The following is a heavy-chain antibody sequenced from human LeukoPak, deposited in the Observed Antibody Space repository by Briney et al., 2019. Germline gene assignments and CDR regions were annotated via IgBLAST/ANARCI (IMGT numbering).Heavy chain of an antibody. V-gene: IGHV3-7*01. Sequence: GGSLRLSCAASGFTLSSYWMSWVRQAPGKGLEWVANIKEDGSEKYYVDSVKGRFTISRDNAKNSLYLQMNSLRAEDTAVYYCAREASYYYILDYWGQGTLVTVSS. CDR3: AREASYYYILDY. CDR1: GFTLSSYW. CDR2: IKEDGSEK. J-gene: IGHJ4*02. D-gene: IGHD3-10*01.